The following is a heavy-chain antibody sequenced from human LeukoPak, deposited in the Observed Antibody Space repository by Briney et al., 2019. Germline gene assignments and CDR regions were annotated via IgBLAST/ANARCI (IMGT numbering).Heavy chain of an antibody. CDR2: ISSISSYI. CDR3: AREQDREASATVVGDY. CDR1: GFTFSSYS. V-gene: IGHV3-21*06. J-gene: IGHJ4*02. Sequence: GGSLRLSCAASGFTFSSYSMNWVRQAPGKGLEWVSSISSISSYIYYADSVKGRFTISRDNAKNSMYLQMNSLRVEDTAVYYCAREQDREASATVVGDYWGQGTLVTVSS. D-gene: IGHD4-23*01.